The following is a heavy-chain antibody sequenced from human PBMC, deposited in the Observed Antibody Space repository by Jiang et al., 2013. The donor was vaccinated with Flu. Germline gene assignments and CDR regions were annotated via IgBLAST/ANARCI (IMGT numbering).Heavy chain of an antibody. J-gene: IGHJ6*02. D-gene: IGHD3-3*01. CDR3: ARIRAYDFWSGYPDYYYYYGMDV. CDR1: GFSLSTSGMC. CDR2: IDWDDDK. Sequence: TQTLTLTCTFSGFSLSTSGMCVSWIRQPPGKALEWLALIDWDDDKYYSTSLKTRLTISKDTSKNQVVLTMTNMDPVDTATYYCARIRAYDFWSGYPDYYYYYGMDVWGQGTTVTVSS. V-gene: IGHV2-70*01.